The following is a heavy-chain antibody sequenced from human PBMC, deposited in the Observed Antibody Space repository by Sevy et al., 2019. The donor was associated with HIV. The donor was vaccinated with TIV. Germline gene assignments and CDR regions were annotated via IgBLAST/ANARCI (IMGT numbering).Heavy chain of an antibody. CDR3: AKNRPPGGSYFSRHGMDV. Sequence: GGSLRLSCAASAFTFSTYDMHWVRQAPGKGLEWVAIISHDGSYRYYADSVRGRFSMSRDSSKNTLYLQMSGLSIEDTAVYYCAKNRPPGGSYFSRHGMDVWGRGTTVTVSS. J-gene: IGHJ6*02. V-gene: IGHV3-30*18. CDR1: AFTFSTYD. CDR2: ISHDGSYR. D-gene: IGHD3-16*01.